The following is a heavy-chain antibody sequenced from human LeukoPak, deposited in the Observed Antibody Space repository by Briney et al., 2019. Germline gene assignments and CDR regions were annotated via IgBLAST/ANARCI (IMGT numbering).Heavy chain of an antibody. D-gene: IGHD4-17*01. CDR3: AKDRGHDYGDRPGSY. J-gene: IGHJ4*02. V-gene: IGHV3-23*01. CDR2: ISGSGGST. Sequence: GGSLRLSCAASGFTFSSYAMSWVRQAPGKGLGWVSAISGSGGSTYYADSVKGRFTISRDNSKNTLYLQMNSLRAEDTAVYYCAKDRGHDYGDRPGSYWGQGTLVTVSS. CDR1: GFTFSSYA.